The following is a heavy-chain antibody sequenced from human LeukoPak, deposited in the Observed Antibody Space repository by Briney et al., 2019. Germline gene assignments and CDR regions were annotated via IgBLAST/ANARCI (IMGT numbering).Heavy chain of an antibody. CDR3: ARGAFYDY. CDR1: GFTFSSYN. J-gene: IGHJ4*02. V-gene: IGHV3-21*04. Sequence: GGSLRLPCAASGFTFSSYNMNWVRQVPGRGLEWVSSISSSSSYIYYADSVKGRFTISRDNAKNSLYLQMNSLRAEDTAVYYCARGAFYDYWGQGTLVTVSS. D-gene: IGHD2/OR15-2a*01. CDR2: ISSSSSYI.